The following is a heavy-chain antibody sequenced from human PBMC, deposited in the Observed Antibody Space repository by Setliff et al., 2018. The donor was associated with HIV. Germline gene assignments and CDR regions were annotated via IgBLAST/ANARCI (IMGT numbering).Heavy chain of an antibody. D-gene: IGHD3-22*01. CDR2: ITTGSSFK. Sequence: GGSLRLSCAASGFSFASHSMNWVRQAPGKGPEWVSSITTGSSFKYHADSLKGRFTISRDNAKNSLYLQMNSLRAEDTALYYCVKDWGADDSKPWLSYWGQGTLVTVSS. V-gene: IGHV3-21*04. CDR3: VKDWGADDSKPWLSY. J-gene: IGHJ4*02. CDR1: GFSFASHS.